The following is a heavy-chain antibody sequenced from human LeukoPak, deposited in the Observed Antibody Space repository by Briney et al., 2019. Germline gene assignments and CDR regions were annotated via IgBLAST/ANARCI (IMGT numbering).Heavy chain of an antibody. D-gene: IGHD4-11*01. CDR1: GFTFSSYW. Sequence: GGSLRLSCAASGFTFSSYWMHWVRQAPGKGLVRISRINSDGSSTSYADSVKGRFTISRDNSKNTLYLQMNSLRAEDTAVYYCAREMMTTVNDYWGQGTLVTVSS. CDR2: INSDGSST. CDR3: AREMMTTVNDY. V-gene: IGHV3-74*01. J-gene: IGHJ4*02.